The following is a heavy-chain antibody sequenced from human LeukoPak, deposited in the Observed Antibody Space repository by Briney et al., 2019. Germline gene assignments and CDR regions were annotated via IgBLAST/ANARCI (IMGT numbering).Heavy chain of an antibody. V-gene: IGHV4-34*01. J-gene: IGHJ4*02. CDR3: AGQDGYKAPFDY. Sequence: SETLSLTCAVYGGSFSGYYWSWIRQPPGKGLEWIGEINHSGSTNYNPSLKSRVTISVDTSKNQFSLKLSSVTAVDTAVYYCAGQDGYKAPFDYWGQGTLVTVSS. CDR2: INHSGST. CDR1: GGSFSGYY. D-gene: IGHD5-24*01.